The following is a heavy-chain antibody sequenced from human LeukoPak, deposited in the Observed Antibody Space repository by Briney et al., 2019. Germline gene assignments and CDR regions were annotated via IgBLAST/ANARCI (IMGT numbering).Heavy chain of an antibody. D-gene: IGHD3-22*01. J-gene: IGHJ3*02. V-gene: IGHV3-64*01. CDR3: AREGHSSGNCGMFAI. Sequence: GGSLRLSCAASGFSLSSSVMHWVRQGPGKGLEYVSGIDGSGSSTHYANSLKDRFTISKDNSKNTLYLQMGSLRVEDMAVYYCAREGHSSGNCGMFAIWGQGTMVTVSS. CDR2: IDGSGSST. CDR1: GFSLSSSV.